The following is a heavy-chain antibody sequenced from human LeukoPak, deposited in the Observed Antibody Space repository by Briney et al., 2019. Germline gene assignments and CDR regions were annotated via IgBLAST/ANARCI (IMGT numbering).Heavy chain of an antibody. CDR1: GGSISSDS. D-gene: IGHD3-22*01. V-gene: IGHV4-4*07. CDR2: IYASGTT. Sequence: PSETLSLTCTVPGGSISSDSWNWIRQPAGKGLEWIGRIYASGTTNYNPSLKSRVTMSIDTSKSQFSLQLASVTAADTAVYYCARGTYFSDTYYFDYWGQGTLVTVSS. CDR3: ARGTYFSDTYYFDY. J-gene: IGHJ4*02.